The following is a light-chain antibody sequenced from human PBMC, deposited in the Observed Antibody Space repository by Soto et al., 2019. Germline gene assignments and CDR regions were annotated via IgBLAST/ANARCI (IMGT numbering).Light chain of an antibody. Sequence: QSVLTQPASVSGSPGQSITISCTGTSSDVGGYNYVSWYQQHPGKAPKLMIYEVSNRPSGVSNRFSGSKSGNTASLAISGLQAEDEADYYCSSYTSSSTIVVFGGGTMLTVL. CDR3: SSYTSSSTIVV. CDR1: SSDVGGYNY. V-gene: IGLV2-14*01. J-gene: IGLJ2*01. CDR2: EVS.